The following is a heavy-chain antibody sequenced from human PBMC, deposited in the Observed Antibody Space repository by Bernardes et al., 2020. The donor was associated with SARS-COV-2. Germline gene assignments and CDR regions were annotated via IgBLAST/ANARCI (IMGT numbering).Heavy chain of an antibody. CDR1: GFTVRSSY. V-gene: IGHV3-53*01. CDR3: ARDLATLGSGMDV. J-gene: IGHJ6*02. CDR2: IYTGGIT. Sequence: VGSLSLSCAASGFTVRSSYMSWVRQAPGKGLAWISVIYTGGITYYADSVRGRFTISRDNSKNTLYLQMNSLRAEDTAIYYCARDLATLGSGMDVWGQGTTVTVSS. D-gene: IGHD5-12*01.